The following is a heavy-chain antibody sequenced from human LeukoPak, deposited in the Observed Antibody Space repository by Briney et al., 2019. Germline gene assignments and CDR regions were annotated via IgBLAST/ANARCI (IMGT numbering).Heavy chain of an antibody. Sequence: SVKVSCKASGGTFSSYAISWVRQAPGQGLEWMGRIIPIFGTANYAQKFQGRVTLTTDESTSTAYMELSSLITEYAAVYYCARVYGSFLEYWGQGTLVTVSS. J-gene: IGHJ1*01. CDR2: IIPIFGTA. CDR1: GGTFSSYA. CDR3: ARVYGSFLEY. D-gene: IGHD1-26*01. V-gene: IGHV1-69*05.